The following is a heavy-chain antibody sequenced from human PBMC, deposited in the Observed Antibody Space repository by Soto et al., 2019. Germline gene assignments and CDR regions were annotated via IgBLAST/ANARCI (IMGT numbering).Heavy chain of an antibody. CDR2: IYHSGST. D-gene: IGHD3-10*01. CDR3: ARVKVVVRGVVMGIFDY. V-gene: IGHV4-30-2*01. CDR1: GGSISSGGYS. Sequence: SSETLSVTCAVSGGSISSGGYSWSWIRQPPGKGLEWIGYIYHSGSTYYNPSLKSRVTISVDRSKNQFSLKLSSVTAADTAVYYCARVKVVVRGVVMGIFDYWGQGTLVTVSS. J-gene: IGHJ4*01.